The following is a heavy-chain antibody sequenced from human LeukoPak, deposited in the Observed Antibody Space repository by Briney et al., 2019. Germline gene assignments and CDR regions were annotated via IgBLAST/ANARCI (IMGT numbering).Heavy chain of an antibody. CDR2: MNPNSGNT. D-gene: IGHD2-15*01. Sequence: ASVKVSCKASGYTFTSYDINWVRQDTGQGLEWMGWMNPNSGNTGYAQKFQGRVTMTRNTSISTAYMELSSLRSEDTAVYYCARGLRISRYCSGGSCYEYALDIWGQGTMVTVSS. V-gene: IGHV1-8*01. CDR3: ARGLRISRYCSGGSCYEYALDI. J-gene: IGHJ3*02. CDR1: GYTFTSYD.